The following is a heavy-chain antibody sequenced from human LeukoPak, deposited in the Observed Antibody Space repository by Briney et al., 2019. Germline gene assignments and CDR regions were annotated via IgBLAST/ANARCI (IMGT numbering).Heavy chain of an antibody. Sequence: GESLRISCKGSGYSFTSYWITWVRQLPGKGLEWMGRIDPSDSYTNYSPSFQGHVTISVDKSISTAYLQWSSLKASDTATYYCATLNSGSYYGLGFFDLWGRGTLVTVST. CDR3: ATLNSGSYYGLGFFDL. J-gene: IGHJ2*01. D-gene: IGHD1-26*01. V-gene: IGHV5-10-1*01. CDR1: GYSFTSYW. CDR2: IDPSDSYT.